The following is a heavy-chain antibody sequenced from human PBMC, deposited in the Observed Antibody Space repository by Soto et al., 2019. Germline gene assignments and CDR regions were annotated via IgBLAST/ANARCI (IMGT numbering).Heavy chain of an antibody. V-gene: IGHV3-33*01. CDR3: EYGTLSYYFDY. CDR2: IWHDGSDK. J-gene: IGHJ4*02. D-gene: IGHD1-26*01. Sequence: PGGSLRLSCVASGFTFSSYGMHWVRQAPGKGLEWVAIIWHDGSDKYYGDSVKGRFTISRDNSKNTLYLQMNTLRAEDTAVYYCEYGTLSYYFDYWGQGTLVTVSS. CDR1: GFTFSSYG.